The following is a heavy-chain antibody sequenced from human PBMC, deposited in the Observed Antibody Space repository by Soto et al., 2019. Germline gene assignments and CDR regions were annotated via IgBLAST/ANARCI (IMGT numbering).Heavy chain of an antibody. V-gene: IGHV3-15*07. CDR1: GFTFSNAW. D-gene: IGHD3-10*01. J-gene: IGHJ6*02. Sequence: GGSLRLSCAASGFTFSNAWMNWVRQAPGKGLEWVGRIKSKTDGGTTDYAAPVKGRFTISRDDSKNTLYLQMNSLKTEDTAVYYCTTRHNYYGSGRPRYYYYGMDVWGQGTTVTVSS. CDR2: IKSKTDGGTT. CDR3: TTRHNYYGSGRPRYYYYGMDV.